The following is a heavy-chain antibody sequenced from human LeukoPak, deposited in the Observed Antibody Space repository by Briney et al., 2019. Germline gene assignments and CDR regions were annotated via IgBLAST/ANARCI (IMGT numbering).Heavy chain of an antibody. V-gene: IGHV1-69*13. CDR2: IIPIFGTA. Sequence: SVKVSCKASGGTFSSYAISWVRQAPGQGLEWMGGIIPIFGTANYAQKFQGRVTITADESTSTAYMELSSLRSEDTAVYYCARDTVTMVRGVIITRGGFDYWGQETLVTVSS. CDR1: GGTFSSYA. J-gene: IGHJ4*02. CDR3: ARDTVTMVRGVIITRGGFDY. D-gene: IGHD3-10*01.